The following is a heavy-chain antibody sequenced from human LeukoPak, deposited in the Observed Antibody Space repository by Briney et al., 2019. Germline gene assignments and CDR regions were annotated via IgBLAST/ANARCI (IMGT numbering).Heavy chain of an antibody. J-gene: IGHJ3*02. Sequence: GGSLRLSCAASGFTFSSYAMSWVRQAPGKGLEWVSGISGSGGTTYYADSVKGRGAISRDNSNNTLYLQMNSLRGEDTAVYYCARTPYYDYVCGSYQDGAFDIWGQGTMVTVSS. CDR1: GFTFSSYA. D-gene: IGHD3-16*02. CDR3: ARTPYYDYVCGSYQDGAFDI. CDR2: ISGSGGTT. V-gene: IGHV3-23*01.